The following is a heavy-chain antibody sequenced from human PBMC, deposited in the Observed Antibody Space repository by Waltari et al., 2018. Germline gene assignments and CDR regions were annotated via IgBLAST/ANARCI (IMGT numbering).Heavy chain of an antibody. J-gene: IGHJ6*02. Sequence: QVQLVESGGGVVQPGRSLRLSCAASGFTFSSYAMHWVRQAPGKGLEWVAVISYDGSNKYYADSLKGRFTISRDNSKNTLYLQMNSLRAEDTAVYYCARLDSSGIGPCGMDVWGQGTTVTVSS. V-gene: IGHV3-30-3*01. CDR3: ARLDSSGIGPCGMDV. D-gene: IGHD3-22*01. CDR1: GFTFSSYA. CDR2: ISYDGSNK.